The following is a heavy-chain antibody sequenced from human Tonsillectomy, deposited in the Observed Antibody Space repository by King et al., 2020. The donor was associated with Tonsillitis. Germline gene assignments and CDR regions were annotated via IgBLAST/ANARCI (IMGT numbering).Heavy chain of an antibody. V-gene: IGHV3-11*06. CDR2: INPGGTNT. CDR3: GRDYWGAFDI. D-gene: IGHD7-27*01. J-gene: IGHJ3*02. Sequence: VQLVESGGALVKPGGSLRLSCAASGFTFSDYYMSWIRQAPGKGLEWISFINPGGTNTDYVDSVRGRFTISRDNAKNSMFLQMNSLRDEDTGVYYCGRDYWGAFDIWGQGTMVTVSS. CDR1: GFTFSDYY.